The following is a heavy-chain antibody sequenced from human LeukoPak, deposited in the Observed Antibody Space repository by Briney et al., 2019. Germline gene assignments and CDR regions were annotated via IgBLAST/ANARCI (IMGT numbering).Heavy chain of an antibody. CDR3: ARKYFERYYMDV. D-gene: IGHD2/OR15-2a*01. V-gene: IGHV3-21*01. CDR2: ISSSSSYI. Sequence: GGSLRLSCAASGFTFSSYAMHWVRQAPGKGLEWVPSISSSSSYIYYADSVKGRFTISRDNAKNSLYLQMNSLRAEDTAVYYCARKYFERYYMDVWGKGTTVTVSS. CDR1: GFTFSSYA. J-gene: IGHJ6*03.